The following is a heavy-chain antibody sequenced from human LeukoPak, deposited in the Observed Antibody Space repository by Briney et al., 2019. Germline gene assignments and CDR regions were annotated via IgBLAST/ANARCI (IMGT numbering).Heavy chain of an antibody. CDR1: GFIFSNAW. D-gene: IGHD6-19*01. Sequence: PGGSLRLSCAASGFIFSNAWMTWVRQAPGKGLEWVGHIKKKDDGGATDYAAPVKGRFTISRDDSKDTLYLQLNSLKTEDTAVYYCTTVQQWLAQALGYWGQGTLVTVSS. V-gene: IGHV3-15*01. CDR2: IKKKDDGGAT. J-gene: IGHJ4*02. CDR3: TTVQQWLAQALGY.